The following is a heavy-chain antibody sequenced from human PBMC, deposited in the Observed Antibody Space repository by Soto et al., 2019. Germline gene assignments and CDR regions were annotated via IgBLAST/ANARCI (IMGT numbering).Heavy chain of an antibody. D-gene: IGHD1-1*01. J-gene: IGHJ4*02. CDR2: SSAHNGNT. Sequence: QVHLVQSGAEVKKPGASVKVSCKASGYTFTSYGITWVRKAPGQGLEWMGWSSAHNGNTEYAQKLQGRVIVTRDTSTSTAYMELRSLRSDDTAVYYCARGRYGDYWGQGALVTVSS. CDR1: GYTFTSYG. CDR3: ARGRYGDY. V-gene: IGHV1-18*01.